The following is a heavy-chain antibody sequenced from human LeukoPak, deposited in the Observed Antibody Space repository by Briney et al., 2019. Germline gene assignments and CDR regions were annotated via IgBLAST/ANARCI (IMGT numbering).Heavy chain of an antibody. D-gene: IGHD6-6*01. CDR3: AKDYSSSSSFFDY. J-gene: IGHJ4*02. CDR1: GFTSDAYA. Sequence: PGGCLRLSCAASGFTSDAYAMPWGRGAPGKGLEGVSGISWNSGSIGYADSVKGRFTISRDNAKNSLYLQMNSLRAEDMALYYCAKDYSSSSSFFDYWGQGTLVAVSS. V-gene: IGHV3-9*02. CDR2: ISWNSGSI.